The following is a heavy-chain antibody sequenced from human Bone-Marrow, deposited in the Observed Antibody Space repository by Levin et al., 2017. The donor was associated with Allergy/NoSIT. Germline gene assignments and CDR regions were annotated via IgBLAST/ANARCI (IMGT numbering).Heavy chain of an antibody. D-gene: IGHD3-22*01. CDR2: ISYDGSNK. J-gene: IGHJ4*02. CDR3: ARDRDVLDYYDSSGYWDY. Sequence: GGSLRLSCAASGFTFSSYAMHWVRQAPGKGLEWVAVISYDGSNKYYADSVKGRFTISRDNSKNTLYLQMNSLRAEDTAVYYCARDRDVLDYYDSSGYWDYWGQGTLVTVSS. CDR1: GFTFSSYA. V-gene: IGHV3-30-3*01.